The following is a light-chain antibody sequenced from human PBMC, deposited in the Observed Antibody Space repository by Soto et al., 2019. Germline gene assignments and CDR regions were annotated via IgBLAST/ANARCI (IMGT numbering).Light chain of an antibody. CDR3: QQYSTYRS. J-gene: IGKJ3*01. V-gene: IGKV1-5*03. CDR2: KAS. Sequence: DIQMTQSPSTLSASVGDRVTITCRASQRIANWVAWYQQKPGKAPSLLMYKASTLQTGVPSRFSGSGAGTEFTLTPNLLPSDDFATYYCQQYSTYRSFGQGSKGDTK. CDR1: QRIANW.